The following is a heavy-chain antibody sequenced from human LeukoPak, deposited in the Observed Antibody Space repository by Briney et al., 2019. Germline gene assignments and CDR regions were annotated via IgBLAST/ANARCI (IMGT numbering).Heavy chain of an antibody. Sequence: GGSLRLSCAASGFTFSSYSMNWVRQAPEKGLEWVSYISSSSSTIYYADSVKGRFTISRDNAKNSLYLQMNSLRDEDTAVYYCARDQLNYYGSGSLNWFDPWGQGTLVTVSS. V-gene: IGHV3-48*02. CDR3: ARDQLNYYGSGSLNWFDP. CDR1: GFTFSSYS. D-gene: IGHD3-10*01. CDR2: ISSSSSTI. J-gene: IGHJ5*02.